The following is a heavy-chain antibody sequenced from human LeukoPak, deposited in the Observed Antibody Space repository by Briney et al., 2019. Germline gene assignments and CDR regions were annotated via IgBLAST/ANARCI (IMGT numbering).Heavy chain of an antibody. CDR2: ISSSSSYI. CDR1: GFIFSDYY. V-gene: IGHV3-11*06. Sequence: PGGSLTLSCAASGFIFSDYYMTWIRQAPGRGLEWVSYISSSSSYISYADSVKGRFTVSRDNAKNSLYLQMNSLRAEDTAVYYCARYGGYSYGHGNYWGQGTLVTVSS. J-gene: IGHJ4*02. CDR3: ARYGGYSYGHGNY. D-gene: IGHD5-18*01.